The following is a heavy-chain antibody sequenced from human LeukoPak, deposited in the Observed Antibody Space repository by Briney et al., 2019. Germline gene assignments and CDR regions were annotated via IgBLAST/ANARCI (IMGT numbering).Heavy chain of an antibody. V-gene: IGHV4-61*02. Sequence: SETLSLTCAVSGGSISSNSYYWSWIRQPAGKGLEWIGRIYTSGSTNYNPSLKSRVTISVDTSKNQFSLKLSSVTAADTAVYYCARATFHYYGSGSYLRAYYYYMDVWGKGTTVTISS. CDR1: GGSISSNSYY. CDR3: ARATFHYYGSGSYLRAYYYYMDV. J-gene: IGHJ6*03. D-gene: IGHD3-10*01. CDR2: IYTSGST.